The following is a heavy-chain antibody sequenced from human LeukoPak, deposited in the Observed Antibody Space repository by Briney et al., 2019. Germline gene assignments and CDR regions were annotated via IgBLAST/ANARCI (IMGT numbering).Heavy chain of an antibody. D-gene: IGHD2-21*02. CDR3: ASGYCGGDLCNDAFDI. J-gene: IGHJ3*02. CDR2: IYYSGST. Sequence: PSETLSLTCTVSGGSISSGDYYWSWIRQPPGKGLEWIGYIYYSGSTYYNPSLKSRVTISVDTSKNQFSLKLSSVTAADTAVYYCASGYCGGDLCNDAFDIWGQGTMVTVSS. V-gene: IGHV4-30-4*01. CDR1: GGSISSGDYY.